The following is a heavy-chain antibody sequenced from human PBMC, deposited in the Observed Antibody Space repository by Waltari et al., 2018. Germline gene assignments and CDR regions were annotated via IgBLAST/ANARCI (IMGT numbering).Heavy chain of an antibody. D-gene: IGHD5-12*01. CDR1: GGSINTNHHH. CDR2: FSYNGAT. CDR3: ATYIGASVGTAAFDV. Sequence: LQLHASGPGLVKPSETVSLTCSVPGGSINTNHHHWAWIRQPPGQGLEWIGTFSYNGATYSSPSLKSRITMSRDTSKNQLSLRLGSVTAADTAVYYCATYIGASVGTAAFDVWGQGTMVTVSS. V-gene: IGHV4-39*01. J-gene: IGHJ3*01.